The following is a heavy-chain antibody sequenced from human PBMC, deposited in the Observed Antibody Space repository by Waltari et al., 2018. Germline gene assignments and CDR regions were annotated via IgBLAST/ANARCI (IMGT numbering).Heavy chain of an antibody. Sequence: EVHLVEAGGGLVKPGGSLRVSCAASGFTFYSYSMHWVRQAPGRGLEWVAYITVSSNSDYAESVKGRLTISRENAQNSLYLQMNSLRAEDTAVYYCAREFAVVTDGARLDYWGQGTRVTVSS. D-gene: IGHD2-21*02. CDR1: GFTFYSYS. V-gene: IGHV3-21*05. CDR2: ITVSSNS. CDR3: AREFAVVTDGARLDY. J-gene: IGHJ4*02.